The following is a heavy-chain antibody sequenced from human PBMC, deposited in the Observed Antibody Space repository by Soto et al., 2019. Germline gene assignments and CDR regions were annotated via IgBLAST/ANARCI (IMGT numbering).Heavy chain of an antibody. D-gene: IGHD3-22*01. CDR1: GFTFSSYS. CDR2: ISSSSSYI. V-gene: IGHV3-21*01. CDR3: AGDYYDSSGYSPFDY. J-gene: IGHJ4*02. Sequence: EVQLVESGGGLVKPGGSLRLSCAASGFTFSSYSMNWVRQAPGKGLEWVSSISSSSSYIYYADSVKGRFTIARDNAKNSLYLKMNSLRAEDRAVYYCAGDYYDSSGYSPFDYWGQGTLVTVSS.